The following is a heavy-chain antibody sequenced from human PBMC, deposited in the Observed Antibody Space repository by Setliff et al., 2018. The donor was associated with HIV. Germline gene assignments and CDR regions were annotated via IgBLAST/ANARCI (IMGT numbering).Heavy chain of an antibody. CDR3: ARVDPCRGGECSENHYYYFMDV. V-gene: IGHV1-69*13. Sequence: ASVKVSCKASGGTFNSYGISWVRQAPGQGLEWMGGIIPLFATSNSAQKFQGRVTIIADESTSTAYMALSVLRSEDTAVDFSARVDPCRGGECSENHYYYFMDVWGRGTTVTVSS. CDR1: GGTFNSYG. J-gene: IGHJ6*03. D-gene: IGHD2-8*02. CDR2: IIPLFATS.